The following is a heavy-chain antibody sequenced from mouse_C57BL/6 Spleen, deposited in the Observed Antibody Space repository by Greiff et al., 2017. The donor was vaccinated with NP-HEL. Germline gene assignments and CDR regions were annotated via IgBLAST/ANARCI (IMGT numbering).Heavy chain of an antibody. J-gene: IGHJ4*01. CDR3: ARRGNDGSSYYAMDY. V-gene: IGHV5-17*01. CDR1: GFTFSDYG. CDR2: ISSGSSTI. Sequence: DVMLVESGGGLVKPGGSLKLSCAASGFTFSDYGMHWVRQAPEKGLEWVAYISSGSSTIYYADTVKGRFTITTDKASNTPFLQLTSLSSEDTAMYYCARRGNDGSSYYAMDYWGQGTSVTVSS. D-gene: IGHD1-1*01.